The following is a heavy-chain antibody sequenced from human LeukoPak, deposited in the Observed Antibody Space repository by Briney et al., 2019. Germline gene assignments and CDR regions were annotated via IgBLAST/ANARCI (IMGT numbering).Heavy chain of an antibody. CDR1: GFTFSTYA. CDR3: AKPSYDSSGYYRDY. D-gene: IGHD3-22*01. Sequence: GGSLRLSCAASGFTFSTYAMSCVRQAPGKGLEWVSAISGGGLSTYYADSVKGRFTISRDNSKNTLYLQMNSLRAEDTAVYYCAKPSYDSSGYYRDYWGQGTLVTVSS. V-gene: IGHV3-23*01. CDR2: ISGGGLST. J-gene: IGHJ4*02.